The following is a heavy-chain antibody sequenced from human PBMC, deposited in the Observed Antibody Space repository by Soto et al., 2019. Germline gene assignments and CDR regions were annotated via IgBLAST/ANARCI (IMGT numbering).Heavy chain of an antibody. CDR3: AGVVWFRGMDV. D-gene: IGHD3-16*01. J-gene: IGHJ6*02. Sequence: PSQTLSLTCDISGDSVSSSSAAWNWSRQSPSRGLEWLGRTYYRSKWIHEYTLSMESRITINPDTSKNQFSLHIYSVTPEDTAVYYCAGVVWFRGMDVWGQGTPVTVSS. CDR2: TYYRSKWIH. V-gene: IGHV6-1*01. CDR1: GDSVSSSSAA.